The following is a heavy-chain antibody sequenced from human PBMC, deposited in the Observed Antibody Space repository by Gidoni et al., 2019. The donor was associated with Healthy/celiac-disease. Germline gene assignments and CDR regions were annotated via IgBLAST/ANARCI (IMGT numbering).Heavy chain of an antibody. V-gene: IGHV7-4-1*02. J-gene: IGHJ4*02. Sequence: QVQLVQSGSELKKPGASVQVSCKASGYTFTSYAMNSVRQAPGQGLEWMGWINTNTGNPTYAQGFTGRFVFSWDTSVSTAYLQISSLKAEDTAVDYCARVKRTLPTATYPFDYWGQGTLVTVSS. CDR1: GYTFTSYA. CDR3: ARVKRTLPTATYPFDY. CDR2: INTNTGNP.